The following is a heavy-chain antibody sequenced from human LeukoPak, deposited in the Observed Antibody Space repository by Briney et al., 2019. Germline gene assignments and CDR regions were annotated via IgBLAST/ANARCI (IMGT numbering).Heavy chain of an antibody. CDR3: ARDKASRFLEWLSANWFDP. J-gene: IGHJ5*02. V-gene: IGHV1-8*01. D-gene: IGHD3-3*01. CDR1: GYTFTSYD. Sequence: ASVKVSCTASGYTFTSYDINWVRQATGQGLEWMGWMNPNSGNTGYAQKFQGRVTMTRNTSISTAYMELSSLRSEDTAVYYCARDKASRFLEWLSANWFDPWGQGTLVTVSS. CDR2: MNPNSGNT.